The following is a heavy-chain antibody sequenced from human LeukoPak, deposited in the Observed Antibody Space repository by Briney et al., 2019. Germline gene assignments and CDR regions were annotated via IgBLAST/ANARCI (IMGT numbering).Heavy chain of an antibody. CDR2: IYYSGSN. D-gene: IGHD4-23*01. V-gene: IGHV4-59*01. CDR3: ARPKRDDVGNSFYYYGMDV. Sequence: SETLSLTCTVAGGSMSPYYWKWIQQPPGKGLEWIGYIYYSGSNNYNPSLKSRVTISIDTSKNQFSLKLSSVIAADTAVYYCARPKRDDVGNSFYYYGMDVWGQGTTVTVSS. CDR1: GGSMSPYY. J-gene: IGHJ6*02.